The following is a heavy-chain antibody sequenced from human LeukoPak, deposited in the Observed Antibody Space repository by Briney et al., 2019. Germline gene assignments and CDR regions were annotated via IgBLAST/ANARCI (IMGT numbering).Heavy chain of an antibody. CDR1: GFTFSDYY. D-gene: IGHD3-16*01. CDR3: ARTRGSYNYYYYYMDV. V-gene: IGHV3-11*01. J-gene: IGHJ6*03. Sequence: GGSLRLSCAASGFTFSDYYMSWIRQAPGKGLECVSYISSSGSTIYYADSAKGRFTISRDNAKNSLYLQMNSLRAEDTAVYYCARTRGSYNYYYYYMDVWGKGTTVTVSS. CDR2: ISSSGSTI.